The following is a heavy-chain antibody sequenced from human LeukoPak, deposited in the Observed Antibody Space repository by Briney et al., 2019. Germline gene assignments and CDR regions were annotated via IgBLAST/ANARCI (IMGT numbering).Heavy chain of an antibody. V-gene: IGHV4-34*01. CDR1: GGSLSGYY. Sequence: SETLSLTCAVYGGSLSGYYWSWIRQPPGKGLEWIGEINHSGSTNYNPSLKSRVTISVDTSKNQFSLKLSSVTAADTAVYYCARVVDTAMVTNHDAFDIWGQGTMVTVSS. CDR2: INHSGST. CDR3: ARVVDTAMVTNHDAFDI. J-gene: IGHJ3*02. D-gene: IGHD5-18*01.